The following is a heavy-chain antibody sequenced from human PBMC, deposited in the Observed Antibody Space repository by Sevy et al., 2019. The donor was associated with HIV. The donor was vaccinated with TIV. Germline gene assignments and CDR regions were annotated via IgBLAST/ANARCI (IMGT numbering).Heavy chain of an antibody. CDR3: ARVLRVLEWPTPLGY. CDR1: GFTFSSYS. Sequence: GGSLRLSCAASGFTFSSYSMNWVRQAPGKGLEWVSSISSSSSYIYYADSVKGRFTISRDNAKNSLYLQMNSLRAEDTAVYYCARVLRVLEWPTPLGYWGQGTLVTVSS. V-gene: IGHV3-21*01. J-gene: IGHJ4*02. D-gene: IGHD3-3*01. CDR2: ISSSSSYI.